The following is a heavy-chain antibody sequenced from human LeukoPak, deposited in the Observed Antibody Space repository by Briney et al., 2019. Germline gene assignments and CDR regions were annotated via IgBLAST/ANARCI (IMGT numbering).Heavy chain of an antibody. J-gene: IGHJ4*02. CDR2: ISSSGSTK. V-gene: IGHV3-48*03. D-gene: IGHD6-6*01. CDR3: ARDRLPGFDY. CDR1: GFTFSSYE. Sequence: GGPLRLSCAASGFTFSSYEMNWVRQAPGKGLEWVSYISSSGSTKYYADSGKGRFTISRDNAKNSLYLQMNSLRAEDTAVYYCARDRLPGFDYWGQGTLVTVSS.